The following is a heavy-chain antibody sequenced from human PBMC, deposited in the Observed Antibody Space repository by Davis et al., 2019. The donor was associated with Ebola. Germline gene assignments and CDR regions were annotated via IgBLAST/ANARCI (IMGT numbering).Heavy chain of an antibody. D-gene: IGHD6-6*01. CDR1: GVSINTHY. CDR3: ARRYSSSRFDL. V-gene: IGHV4-59*11. CDR2: IYYTGSA. J-gene: IGHJ2*01. Sequence: PSETLSLTCTVSGVSINTHYWSWIRQPPGKRLEWIGSIYYTGSASYNSSLNSRVTISVDTSKNQFSLRLSSVTAADTAVYYCARRYSSSRFDLWGRGSLVTVSS.